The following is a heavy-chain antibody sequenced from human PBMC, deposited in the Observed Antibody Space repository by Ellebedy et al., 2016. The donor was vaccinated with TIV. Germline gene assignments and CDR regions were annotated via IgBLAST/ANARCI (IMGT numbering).Heavy chain of an antibody. CDR2: TYYRSKWYN. CDR1: GDSVSSNSAA. CDR3: AREVEMAPLAAFDI. J-gene: IGHJ3*02. V-gene: IGHV6-1*01. Sequence: SQTFSLTCAISGDSVSSNSAAWNWIRQSPSRGLEWLGRTYYRSKWYNDYAVSVKSRITINPDTSKNQFSLKLSSVTAADTAVYYCAREVEMAPLAAFDIWGQGTMVTVSS. D-gene: IGHD5-24*01.